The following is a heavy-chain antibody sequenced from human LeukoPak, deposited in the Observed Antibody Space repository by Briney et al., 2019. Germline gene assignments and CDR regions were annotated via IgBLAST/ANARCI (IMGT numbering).Heavy chain of an antibody. CDR3: AIIPVMTTVTTTVYGDAFDI. CDR1: GGTFSSYA. Sequence: ASVKVSCKASGGTFSSYAISWVRQAPGQGLEWMGRIIPILGIANYAQKFQGRVTITADKSTSTAYMELSSLRSEDTAVYYCAIIPVMTTVTTTVYGDAFDIWGQGTMVTVSS. J-gene: IGHJ3*02. CDR2: IIPILGIA. D-gene: IGHD4-17*01. V-gene: IGHV1-69*04.